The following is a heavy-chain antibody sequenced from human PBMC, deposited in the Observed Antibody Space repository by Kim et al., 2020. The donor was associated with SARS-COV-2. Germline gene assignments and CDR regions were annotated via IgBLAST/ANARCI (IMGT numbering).Heavy chain of an antibody. CDR2: ISYDGSNK. J-gene: IGHJ4*02. CDR3: ARPVSTSCSLALDY. V-gene: IGHV3-30*04. CDR1: GFTFSSYA. D-gene: IGHD2-2*01. Sequence: GGSLRLSCAASGFTFSSYAMHWVRQAPGKGLEWVAVISYDGSNKYYADSVKGRFTISRDNSKNTLYLQMNSLRAEDTAVYYCARPVSTSCSLALDYWGQGTLVTVSS.